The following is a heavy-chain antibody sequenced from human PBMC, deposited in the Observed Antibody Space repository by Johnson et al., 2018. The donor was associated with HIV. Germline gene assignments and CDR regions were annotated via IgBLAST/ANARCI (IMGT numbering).Heavy chain of an antibody. CDR2: VSFDGSKK. J-gene: IGHJ3*02. CDR3: AREGITMIVVPTGAFDI. V-gene: IGHV3-30*04. Sequence: VQLVESGGGVVRPGRSLRLSCTASGFTFSNYPMHWVRQAPGKGLEWVAVVSFDGSKKYHADSVKGRFTIYRDNSKNTLFLQMNSLRAEDTALYYCAREGITMIVVPTGAFDIWGQGTMVTVSS. CDR1: GFTFSNYP. D-gene: IGHD3-22*01.